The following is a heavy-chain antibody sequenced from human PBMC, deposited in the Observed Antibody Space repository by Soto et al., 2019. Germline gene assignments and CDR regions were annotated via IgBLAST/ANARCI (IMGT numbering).Heavy chain of an antibody. Sequence: ASVKVSCKASGYTFTSYAMHWVRQAPGQRLEWMGWINAGNDNTKYSQKFQGRVTITRDTSASTAYMELSSLRSEDTAVYYCASSRITMVPYGMDVWGQGTTVTVSS. J-gene: IGHJ6*02. CDR3: ASSRITMVPYGMDV. D-gene: IGHD3-10*01. V-gene: IGHV1-3*01. CDR2: INAGNDNT. CDR1: GYTFTSYA.